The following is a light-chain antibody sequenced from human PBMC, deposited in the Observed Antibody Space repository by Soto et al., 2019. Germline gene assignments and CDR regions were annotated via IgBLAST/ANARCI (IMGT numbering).Light chain of an antibody. J-gene: IGKJ2*01. V-gene: IGKV1-5*01. CDR3: QQSYSTLMYT. Sequence: DIQMTQSPSTLSASVGDRVTITCRASESISTWLAWYQQKPGRAPKLLIYDASNLESGVPSRFSGSSSGTEFILTIDSVQPDDFATYYCQQSYSTLMYTFGQGTKLEIK. CDR1: ESISTW. CDR2: DAS.